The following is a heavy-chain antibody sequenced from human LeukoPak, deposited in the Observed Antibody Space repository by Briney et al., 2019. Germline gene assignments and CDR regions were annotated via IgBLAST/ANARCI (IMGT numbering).Heavy chain of an antibody. D-gene: IGHD3-10*01. V-gene: IGHV3-73*01. CDR3: SRQPHEYGCSDH. CDR2: IRSKANNYGT. CDR1: GFTFSGSG. J-gene: IGHJ4*02. Sequence: GGSLRLSCAASGFTFSGSGMHWVRQASGKGLEWVGRIRSKANNYGTAYAASVKGRFTISRDDSKNTAYLQMNSLKTEDTAVYYCSRQPHEYGCSDHWGQGTLVTVSS.